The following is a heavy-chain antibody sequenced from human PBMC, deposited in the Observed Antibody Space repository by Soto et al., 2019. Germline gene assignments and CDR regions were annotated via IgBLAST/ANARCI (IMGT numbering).Heavy chain of an antibody. V-gene: IGHV1-58*01. J-gene: IGHJ6*02. Sequence: QMQLVQSGPEVKKPGTSVKVSCKASGFTFTSSAVQWVRQARGQRLEWIGWIVVGSGNTNYAQKFQERVTITRDMSTSTAYIELSSLRSEDTAVYYCSAHYGDYDHYGMDVWGQGTTVTVSS. CDR3: SAHYGDYDHYGMDV. CDR1: GFTFTSSA. D-gene: IGHD4-17*01. CDR2: IVVGSGNT.